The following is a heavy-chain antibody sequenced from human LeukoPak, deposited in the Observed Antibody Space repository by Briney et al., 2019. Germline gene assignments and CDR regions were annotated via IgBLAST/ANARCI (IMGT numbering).Heavy chain of an antibody. CDR3: ARVLAARPGLLDY. D-gene: IGHD6-6*01. J-gene: IGHJ4*02. CDR2: IYTSGST. CDR1: GGSISSGSYY. Sequence: SETLSLTCTVSGGSISSGSYYWSWIRQPAGKGLEWIGRIYTSGSTNYNPSLKSRVTISVDTSKNQFSLKLSSVTAADTAVYYCARVLAARPGLLDYRGQGTLVTVSS. V-gene: IGHV4-61*02.